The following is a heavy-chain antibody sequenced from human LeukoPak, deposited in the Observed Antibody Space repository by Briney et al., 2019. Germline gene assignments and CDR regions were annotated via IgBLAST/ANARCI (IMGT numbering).Heavy chain of an antibody. Sequence: SVKVSCKASGGTFSSYAISWVRQAPGKGLEWMGGFDPEDGETIYAQKFQGRVTMTEDTSTDTAYMELSSLRSEDAAVYYCATSVPYIFDYWGQGTLVTVSS. V-gene: IGHV1-24*01. D-gene: IGHD1-14*01. J-gene: IGHJ4*02. CDR1: GGTFSSYA. CDR2: FDPEDGET. CDR3: ATSVPYIFDY.